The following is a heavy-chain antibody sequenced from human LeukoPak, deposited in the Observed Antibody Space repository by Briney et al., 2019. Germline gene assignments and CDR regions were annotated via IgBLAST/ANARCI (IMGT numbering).Heavy chain of an antibody. V-gene: IGHV3-48*03. D-gene: IGHD4-17*01. Sequence: GGSLRLSCAASGFTFSSYEMNWVRQAPGKGLEWVSYINSIGSTIYYADSVKGRFTISRDNAKNSLYLQMNSLRAEDTAVYYCTTVTKGGTFDYWGQGTLVTVSS. CDR2: INSIGSTI. CDR3: TTVTKGGTFDY. J-gene: IGHJ4*02. CDR1: GFTFSSYE.